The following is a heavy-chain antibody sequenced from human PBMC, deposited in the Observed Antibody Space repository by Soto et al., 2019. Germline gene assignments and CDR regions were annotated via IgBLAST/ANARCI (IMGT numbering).Heavy chain of an antibody. D-gene: IGHD2-15*01. V-gene: IGHV3-7*01. Sequence: EVQLVESGGGLVQPGGSLRLSCAASGFTFSSYWMSWVRQAPGKGLEWVANIKQDGSEKYYVDSVKGRFTISRDNAKNSLYLQMNSLRAEDTAVYYCARESGEVVVVAAPDHFDYWGQGTLVTVSS. CDR3: ARESGEVVVVAAPDHFDY. CDR1: GFTFSSYW. CDR2: IKQDGSEK. J-gene: IGHJ4*02.